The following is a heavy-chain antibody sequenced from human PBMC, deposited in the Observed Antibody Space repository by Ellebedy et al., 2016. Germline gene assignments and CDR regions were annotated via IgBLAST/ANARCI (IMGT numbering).Heavy chain of an antibody. CDR1: GYPFPAYD. CDR2: ISYNSGNT. V-gene: IGHV1-18*04. J-gene: IGHJ6*02. Sequence: ASVTVSCXASGYPFPAYDIRWVRQAPGQGLAWMGWISYNSGNTNYARKFQDRVTMTTETSTSTVYMELRSLRSEDTAVYYCARPIVGALGGGDYYYDGMDVWGQGTTVTVSS. D-gene: IGHD1-26*01. CDR3: ARPIVGALGGGDYYYDGMDV.